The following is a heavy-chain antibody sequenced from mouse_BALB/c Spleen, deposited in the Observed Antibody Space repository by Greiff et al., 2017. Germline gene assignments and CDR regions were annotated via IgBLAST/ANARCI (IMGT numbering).Heavy chain of an antibody. Sequence: DVKLVESGGGFVQPGGSRKLSCAASGFTFSSFGMHWVRQAPEKGLEWVAYISSGSSTIYYADTVKGRFTITRDNPKNTLFLQMTRLRSEDTAMYYCARESNYAMDYWGQGTTVTVSS. V-gene: IGHV5-17*02. CDR2: ISSGSSTI. CDR1: GFTFSSFG. J-gene: IGHJ4*01. CDR3: ARESNYAMDY.